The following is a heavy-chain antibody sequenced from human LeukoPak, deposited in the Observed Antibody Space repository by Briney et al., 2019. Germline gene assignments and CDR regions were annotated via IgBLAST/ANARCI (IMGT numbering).Heavy chain of an antibody. CDR2: IIPIFGTA. CDR1: GGTFSSYA. V-gene: IGHV1-69*13. CDR3: ARGSTGISYYYGMDV. Sequence: ASVKVSCKASGGTFSSYAISWVRQAPGQGLEWMGGIIPIFGTANYAQKFQGRVTITADESTSTAYMELSSLRSEDTAVYYCARGSTGISYYYGMDVWGQGTTVTVSS. D-gene: IGHD1-1*01. J-gene: IGHJ6*02.